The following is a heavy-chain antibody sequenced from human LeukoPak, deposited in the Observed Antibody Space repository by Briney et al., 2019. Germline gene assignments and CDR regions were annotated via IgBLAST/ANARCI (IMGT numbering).Heavy chain of an antibody. J-gene: IGHJ3*02. D-gene: IGHD2-2*01. Sequence: ASVKVSCKASGFTFTSSAVQWVRQARGQRLEWIGWIVVGSGNTNYAQKFQERVTITRDMSTSTAYMELSSLRSEDTAVYYCAAVGDIVVVPAAIGGAFDIWGQGTMVTVSS. CDR2: IVVGSGNT. V-gene: IGHV1-58*01. CDR3: AAVGDIVVVPAAIGGAFDI. CDR1: GFTFTSSA.